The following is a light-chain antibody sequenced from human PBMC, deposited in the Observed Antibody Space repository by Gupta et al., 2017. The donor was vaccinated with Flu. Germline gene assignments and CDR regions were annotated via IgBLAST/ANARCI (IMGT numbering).Light chain of an antibody. CDR3: QQRRTWPPAAT. V-gene: IGKV3-11*01. J-gene: IGKJ1*01. CDR2: SAS. Sequence: ETVLTQSPATLSLSPGERATLSSRASQSVANDLAWYQQKPGQPPRLLISSASYRATDIPARFSGSGYGTDFTLTISSLEPEDFAIYYCQQRRTWPPAATFGQGTKVEVK. CDR1: QSVAND.